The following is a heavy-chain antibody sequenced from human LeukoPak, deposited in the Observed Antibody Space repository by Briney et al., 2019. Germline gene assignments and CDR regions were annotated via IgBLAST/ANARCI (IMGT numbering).Heavy chain of an antibody. CDR1: GGXISSYY. V-gene: IGHV4-59*01. CDR3: ARGVPEYYDFWSGYFYYFDY. J-gene: IGHJ4*02. Sequence: SETLSLTCTVSGGXISSYYCSWIRQPPGKGLEWIGYIYYSGSTNYNPSLKSRVTISVDTSKNQFSLKLTSVTAADTAVYYCARGVPEYYDFWSGYFYYFDYWGQGTLVTVSS. CDR2: IYYSGST. D-gene: IGHD3-3*01.